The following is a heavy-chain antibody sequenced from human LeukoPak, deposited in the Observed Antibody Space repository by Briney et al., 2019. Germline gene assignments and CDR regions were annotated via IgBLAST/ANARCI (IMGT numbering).Heavy chain of an antibody. CDR3: ASHTFLLAVAPGWYNWFDH. J-gene: IGHJ5*02. CDR1: GYTFTGYY. D-gene: IGHD3-3*02. CDR2: INPNSGGT. Sequence: ASVKVSCKASGYTFTGYYMHWVRQAPGQGLEWMGWINPNSGGTNYAQKFQGRVTMTRDTSISTAYMELSGLGSDDTAVYYCASHTFLLAVAPGWYNWFDHWGQGTLVTVSS. V-gene: IGHV1-2*02.